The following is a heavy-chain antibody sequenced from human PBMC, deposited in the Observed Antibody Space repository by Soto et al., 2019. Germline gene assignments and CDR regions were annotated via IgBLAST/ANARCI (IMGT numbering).Heavy chain of an antibody. V-gene: IGHV1-69*01. D-gene: IGHD1-26*01. Sequence: QVQLVQSGAEVKRPGSSVRVSRKASEDTFDSYAISWVRQAPGQGLDWMGGVIPFFNTPNYAKKFQGRVTITADESTSTAYMELSSLRSEDTAMYYCAAESAYGGNPLAFLYWGQGTLVTVSS. CDR1: EDTFDSYA. CDR2: VIPFFNTP. J-gene: IGHJ4*02. CDR3: AAESAYGGNPLAFLY.